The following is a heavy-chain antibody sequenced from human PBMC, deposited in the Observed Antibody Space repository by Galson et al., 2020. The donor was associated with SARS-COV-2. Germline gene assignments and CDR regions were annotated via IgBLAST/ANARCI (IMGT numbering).Heavy chain of an antibody. CDR3: AKDGSGGRRRYYVDY. D-gene: IGHD6-19*01. Sequence: GGSLTLSCSASGFTFSSYCMHWVRQPPDNGLEWVAVISYDGSNKYYADSVKGRFTISRDNSKNTLYLQMNSLRAEDTAVYYCAKDGSGGRRRYYVDYWGQGTLVTVSS. V-gene: IGHV3-30*18. J-gene: IGHJ4*02. CDR2: ISYDGSNK. CDR1: GFTFSSYC.